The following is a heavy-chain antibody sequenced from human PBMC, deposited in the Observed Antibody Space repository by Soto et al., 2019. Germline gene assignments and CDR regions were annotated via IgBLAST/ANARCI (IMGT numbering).Heavy chain of an antibody. J-gene: IGHJ4*02. CDR3: AKDVYCSCVSCFSDFDY. V-gene: IGHV3-23*01. Sequence: EVQLLESGGGLVQPGGSLRLSCAASGFTFGNYAMSWVRQAPGKGLEWVSSISGGGAGTYYADSVKGRFTISRDNSKNTLYLQMNSLRVEDTALYYCAKDVYCSCVSCFSDFDYWGQGTLVTVSS. CDR2: ISGGGAGT. CDR1: GFTFGNYA. D-gene: IGHD2-15*01.